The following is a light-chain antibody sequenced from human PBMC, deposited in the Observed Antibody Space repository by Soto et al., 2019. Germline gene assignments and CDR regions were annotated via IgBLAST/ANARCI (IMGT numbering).Light chain of an antibody. CDR3: QQRPNWPLT. Sequence: EIVLTQSPATLSLSPGERATLSCRASQSISSHLVWYQQKPGQAPRLLMYDASNRATGIPARFSGSGSGTDFTLTISRLEPEDFAVYYCQQRPNWPLTFGGGTKVEIK. CDR1: QSISSH. J-gene: IGKJ4*01. V-gene: IGKV3-11*01. CDR2: DAS.